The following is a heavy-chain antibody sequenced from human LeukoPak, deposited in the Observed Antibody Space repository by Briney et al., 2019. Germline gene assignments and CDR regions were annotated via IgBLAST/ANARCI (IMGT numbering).Heavy chain of an antibody. CDR3: ASGEAATKDY. Sequence: ASVKVSCKASGGTFSSYAISWVRQAPGQGLEWMGGIIPIFGTANYAQKFQGRVTITADESTSTAYMELSSLRSEDTAVYCCASGEAATKDYWGQGTLVTVSS. J-gene: IGHJ4*02. V-gene: IGHV1-69*13. D-gene: IGHD3-10*01. CDR2: IIPIFGTA. CDR1: GGTFSSYA.